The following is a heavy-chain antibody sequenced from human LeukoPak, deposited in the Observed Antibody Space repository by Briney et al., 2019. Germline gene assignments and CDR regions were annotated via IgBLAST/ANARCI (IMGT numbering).Heavy chain of an antibody. J-gene: IGHJ5*02. CDR2: IYHSGST. V-gene: IGHV4-38-2*01. D-gene: IGHD2-2*01. CDR3: ARQDIVVVPAAIAWFDP. CDR1: GYSISSGYY. Sequence: SETLSLTCAVSGYSISSGYYWGGIRQRPGKGLEWIGSIYHSGSTYYNPSLKSRVTISVDTSKNQFSLKLSSVTAADTAVYYCARQDIVVVPAAIAWFDPWGQGTLVTVSS.